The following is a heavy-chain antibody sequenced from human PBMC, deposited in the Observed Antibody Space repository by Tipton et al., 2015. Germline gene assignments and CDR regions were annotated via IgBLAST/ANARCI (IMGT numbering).Heavy chain of an antibody. Sequence: SLRLSCVASGFAFNAHDMTWVRQAPGKGLEWVSTISASGGDTFYAGSVQGRFTISRDNSRNTVFLQMNSLRTEDTAVYYCVNEFRFVAGDYWGQGTLATVSS. J-gene: IGHJ4*02. CDR3: VNEFRFVAGDY. D-gene: IGHD3-3*01. V-gene: IGHV3-23*01. CDR2: ISASGGDT. CDR1: GFAFNAHD.